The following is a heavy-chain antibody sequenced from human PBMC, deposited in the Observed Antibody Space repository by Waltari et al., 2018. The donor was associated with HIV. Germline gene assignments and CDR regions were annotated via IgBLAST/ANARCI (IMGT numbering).Heavy chain of an antibody. CDR1: GFTFSSYA. D-gene: IGHD4-17*01. CDR2: ISGSGGST. J-gene: IGHJ4*02. Sequence: EVQLLESGGGLVQPGGSLRLSCAASGFTFSSYAMSWVRQAPGKGVEWVSAISGSGGSTDYADSVKGRFTISRDNSKNTLYLQMNSLRAEDTAVYYCAKDADGDYYFDYWGQGTLVTVSS. V-gene: IGHV3-23*01. CDR3: AKDADGDYYFDY.